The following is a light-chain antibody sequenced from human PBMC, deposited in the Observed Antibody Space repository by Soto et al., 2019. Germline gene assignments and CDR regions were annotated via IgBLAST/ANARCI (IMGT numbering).Light chain of an antibody. Sequence: EIVLTQSPGTLSLSPGDTVALSCRDSQSVSSSYLAWYQQRPGQAPRLLIYGASSRATGIPDRFSGSGSETDFTLTISRLEPEDFAVYYCQQYGSSTTTFGQGTKLEVK. CDR3: QQYGSSTTT. CDR1: QSVSSSY. V-gene: IGKV3-20*01. J-gene: IGKJ2*01. CDR2: GAS.